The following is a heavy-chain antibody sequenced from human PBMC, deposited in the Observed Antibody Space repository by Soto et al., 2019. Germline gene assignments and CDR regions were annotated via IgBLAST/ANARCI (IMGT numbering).Heavy chain of an antibody. V-gene: IGHV4-59*01. CDR1: GGSFSGYH. CDR2: SFDSGTT. Sequence: VELQESGPGLVKPSETLSLTCTVSGGSFSGYHWAWIRQPPGKGLEWIGYSFDSGTTNFKSSLMGRVAISLDKFKNQFSLQLTSVTAADTAIYYCARAHGDFWFDPWGQGVLVIVSS. CDR3: ARAHGDFWFDP. J-gene: IGHJ5*02.